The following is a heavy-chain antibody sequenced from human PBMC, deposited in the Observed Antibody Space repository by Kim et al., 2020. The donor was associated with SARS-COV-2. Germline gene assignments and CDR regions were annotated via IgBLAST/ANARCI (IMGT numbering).Heavy chain of an antibody. CDR2: IIPIFGTA. Sequence: SVKVSCKASGGTFSSYAISWVRQAPGQGLEWMGGIIPIFGTANYAQKFQGRVTITADESTSTAYMELSSLRSEDTAGYYCARDFQQLASFDYWGQGTLVTVSS. CDR3: ARDFQQLASFDY. V-gene: IGHV1-69*13. J-gene: IGHJ4*02. D-gene: IGHD6-13*01. CDR1: GGTFSSYA.